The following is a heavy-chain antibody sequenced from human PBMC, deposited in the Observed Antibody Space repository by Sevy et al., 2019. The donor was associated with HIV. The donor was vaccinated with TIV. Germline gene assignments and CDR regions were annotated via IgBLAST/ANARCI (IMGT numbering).Heavy chain of an antibody. D-gene: IGHD1-26*01. V-gene: IGHV4-34*01. CDR2: INHSGST. Sequence: SETLSLTCAVYGGSFSDFYWSWIRQPPGKGLDWIGEINHSGSTDYNPSSGSTSYNPSSGDTNYNPSLKSRLTISVDTSKNQFSLRLSSVTAADTAIYYCASSGFTTSLDYWGQGTLVTVSS. CDR3: ASSGFTTSLDY. CDR1: GGSFSDFY. J-gene: IGHJ4*02.